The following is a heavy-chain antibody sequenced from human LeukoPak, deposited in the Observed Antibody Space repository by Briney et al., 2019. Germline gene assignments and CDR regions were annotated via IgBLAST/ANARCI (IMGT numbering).Heavy chain of an antibody. Sequence: PSETLSLTCTVSGGSISGSTYYWGWIRQPPGKGLEWIGSIYYSGSAYYNPSLKSRVTISVDTSKNQFSLKLSSVTAADTAVYYCARDYGDYDFDYWGQGTLVTVSS. J-gene: IGHJ4*02. V-gene: IGHV4-39*01. CDR2: IYYSGSA. D-gene: IGHD4-17*01. CDR1: GGSISGSTYY. CDR3: ARDYGDYDFDY.